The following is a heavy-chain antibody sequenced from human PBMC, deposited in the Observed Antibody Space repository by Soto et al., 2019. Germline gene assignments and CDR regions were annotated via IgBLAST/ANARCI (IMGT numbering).Heavy chain of an antibody. D-gene: IGHD2-2*01. CDR1: GFTFSSYW. V-gene: IGHV3-7*01. Sequence: GGSLRLSCAASGFTFSSYWMSWVRQAPGKGLEWVANIKQDVSEKYYVDSVKGRFTISRDNAKNSLYLQMNSLRAEDTAVYYCARDPNIVLVPAALRSYYYYYGMDVWGQGTTVTVSS. J-gene: IGHJ6*02. CDR3: ARDPNIVLVPAALRSYYYYYGMDV. CDR2: IKQDVSEK.